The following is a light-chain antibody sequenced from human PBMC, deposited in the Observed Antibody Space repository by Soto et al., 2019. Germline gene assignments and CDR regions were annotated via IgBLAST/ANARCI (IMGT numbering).Light chain of an antibody. CDR3: QKYNSAPPT. Sequence: QMTQSPSTLSASVGDRVTITCRASQTIINWLAWYQQKPGKVPKVLIYAASTLQSGVPFRFSGSGSGTDFTLTISSLQPEDVATYYCQKYNSAPPTFGQGTKVDIK. J-gene: IGKJ1*01. CDR2: AAS. CDR1: QTIINW. V-gene: IGKV1-27*01.